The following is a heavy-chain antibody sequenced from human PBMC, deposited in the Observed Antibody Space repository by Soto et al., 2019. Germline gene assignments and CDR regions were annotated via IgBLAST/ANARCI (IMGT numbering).Heavy chain of an antibody. CDR1: GFTFSSYS. D-gene: IGHD3-10*01. CDR2: ISSSSYI. Sequence: PGVSLRLSCSASGFTFSSYSMNWVRQAPGKGLEWVSSISSSSYIYYADSVKGRFTISRDNAKNSLYLQMNSLRAEDTAVYYCVWRIWFGELLHIADYWGKGTLVNASS. J-gene: IGHJ4*02. V-gene: IGHV3-21*01. CDR3: VWRIWFGELLHIADY.